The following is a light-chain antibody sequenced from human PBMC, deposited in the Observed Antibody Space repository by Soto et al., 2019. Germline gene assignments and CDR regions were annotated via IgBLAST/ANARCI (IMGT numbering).Light chain of an antibody. J-gene: IGLJ2*01. CDR1: SSDVGGYNY. CDR2: DVS. CDR3: SSYTSSSTPVV. V-gene: IGLV2-14*01. Sequence: QSALTQPPSVSGSPGQSITISCTGTSSDVGGYNYVSWYQQHPGKAPKLMIYDVSSRPSGVSNRFSGSKSGNTASLTISGLQAEDEADYYCSSYTSSSTPVVFGGGTKLTVL.